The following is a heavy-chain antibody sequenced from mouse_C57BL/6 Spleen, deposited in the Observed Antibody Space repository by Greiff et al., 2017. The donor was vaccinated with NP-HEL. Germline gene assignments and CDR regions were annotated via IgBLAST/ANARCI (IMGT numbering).Heavy chain of an antibody. CDR3: ASYYYGSSAMDY. Sequence: QVQLQQSGPGLVQPSQSLSITCTVSGFSLTSYGVHWVRQSPGKGLEWLGVIWSGGSTDYNAAFISRLSISKDNSKSQVFFKMNSLQADDTAIYYCASYYYGSSAMDYWGQGTSVTVSS. CDR2: IWSGGST. V-gene: IGHV2-2*01. J-gene: IGHJ4*01. D-gene: IGHD1-1*01. CDR1: GFSLTSYG.